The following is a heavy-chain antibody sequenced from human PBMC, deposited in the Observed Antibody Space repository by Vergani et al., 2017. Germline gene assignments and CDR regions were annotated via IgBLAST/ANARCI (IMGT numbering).Heavy chain of an antibody. CDR2: IDPSDSYT. J-gene: IGHJ5*02. CDR1: GYSFTSYW. CDR3: ARLYCSGGSCYLNWFDP. V-gene: IGHV5-10-1*03. D-gene: IGHD2-15*01. Sequence: EVQLVPSGAEVKKPGESLRISCKGSGYSFTSYWISWVRQMPGKGLEWMGRIDPSDSYTNYSPSFQGHVTISADKSISTAYLQWSSLKASDTAMYYCARLYCSGGSCYLNWFDPWGQGTLVTVSS.